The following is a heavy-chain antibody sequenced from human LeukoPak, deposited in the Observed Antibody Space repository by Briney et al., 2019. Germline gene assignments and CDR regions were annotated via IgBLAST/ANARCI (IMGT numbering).Heavy chain of an antibody. Sequence: GGSLRLSCAASAFTFNTDWMSWVRQAPGKGLEWVATVNRDGTDKYYVDSVKGRFTISRDNAKNSLYLQLNSLSDEDTAVYYCTRGRTVGDVWGQGTTVTVSS. D-gene: IGHD4-23*01. J-gene: IGHJ6*02. V-gene: IGHV3-7*04. CDR3: TRGRTVGDV. CDR2: VNRDGTDK. CDR1: AFTFNTDW.